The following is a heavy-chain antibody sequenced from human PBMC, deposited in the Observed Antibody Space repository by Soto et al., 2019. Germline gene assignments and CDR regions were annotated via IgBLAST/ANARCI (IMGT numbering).Heavy chain of an antibody. V-gene: IGHV1-3*01. CDR1: GYTFTSYA. Sequence: ASVKVSCKASGYTFTSYAMHWVRQAPGQRLEWMGWINAGNGNTKYSQKFQGRFTISRDNAKNSLYLQMNSLRAEDTAVYYCARDRPDIVLMVYAIRASDHYYMDVWGKGTTVTVSS. J-gene: IGHJ6*03. CDR2: INAGNGNT. D-gene: IGHD2-8*01. CDR3: ARDRPDIVLMVYAIRASDHYYMDV.